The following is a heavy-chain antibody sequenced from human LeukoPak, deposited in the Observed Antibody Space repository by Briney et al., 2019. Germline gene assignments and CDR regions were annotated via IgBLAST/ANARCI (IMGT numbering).Heavy chain of an antibody. CDR2: ISSSSSTI. CDR3: ARDSPYYGGKSLSY. V-gene: IGHV3-48*01. CDR1: GFTFSSYS. J-gene: IGHJ4*02. D-gene: IGHD4-23*01. Sequence: GGSLRLSCAAPGFTFSSYSMNWVRQAPGKGMEWVSYISSSSSTIYYADSVKGRFTISGDNAKNSLYLQMNSLRAEDTAVYYCARDSPYYGGKSLSYWGQGTLVTVSS.